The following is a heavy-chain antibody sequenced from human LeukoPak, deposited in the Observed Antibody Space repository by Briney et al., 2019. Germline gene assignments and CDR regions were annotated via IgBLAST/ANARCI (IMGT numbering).Heavy chain of an antibody. CDR2: INHSGST. CDR1: GGSISSSSYY. D-gene: IGHD6-6*01. V-gene: IGHV4-39*07. CDR3: ARVRGAARDYYYYYMDV. J-gene: IGHJ6*03. Sequence: PSETLSLTCTVSGGSISSSSYYWGWIRQPPGKGLEWIGEINHSGSTNYNPSLKSRVTISVDTSKNQFSLKLSSVTAADTAVYYCARVRGAARDYYYYYMDVWGKGTTVTVSS.